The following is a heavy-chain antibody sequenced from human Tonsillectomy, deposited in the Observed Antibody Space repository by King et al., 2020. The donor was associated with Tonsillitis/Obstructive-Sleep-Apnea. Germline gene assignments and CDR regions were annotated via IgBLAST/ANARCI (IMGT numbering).Heavy chain of an antibody. CDR3: ARQQYYYYYMDV. Sequence: QLQESGPGLVKPSETLSLTCTVSGGSISSSSYYWGWIRQPPGKGLEWIGSIYYSGSTYYNPSLKSRVTISVDTSKNQFSLKMSSVTAADTPVYYCARQQYYYYYMDVWGKGTTVTVSS. V-gene: IGHV4-39*01. J-gene: IGHJ6*03. CDR1: GGSISSSSYY. CDR2: IYYSGST.